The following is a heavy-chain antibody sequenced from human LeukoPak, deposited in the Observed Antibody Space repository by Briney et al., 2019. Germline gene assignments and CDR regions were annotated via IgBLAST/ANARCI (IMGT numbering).Heavy chain of an antibody. V-gene: IGHV3-23*01. J-gene: IGHJ4*02. CDR1: GFTFSSYA. Sequence: GGSLRLSCAASGFTFSSYAMPWVRQAPGKGLEWVLGISCGGGSTHYADSVKGRFIISRDNSKNTLYLQMNSLRAEDTALYYCAKGQKDLWTGYYSYFDYWGQGTLVTVSS. CDR2: ISCGGGST. D-gene: IGHD3/OR15-3a*01. CDR3: AKGQKDLWTGYYSYFDY.